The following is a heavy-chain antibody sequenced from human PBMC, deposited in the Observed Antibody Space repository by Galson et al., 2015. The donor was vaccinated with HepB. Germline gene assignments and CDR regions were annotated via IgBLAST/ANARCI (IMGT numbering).Heavy chain of an antibody. J-gene: IGHJ5*02. Sequence: SLRLSCAASGFTFSTYDMTWVRQAPGKGLEWVSTITGTSSNMYYSDSVKGRFTISRDNPKNSLYLQMNSLRAEDTALYYCATLNWFDPWGPGTLVTVSS. CDR1: GFTFSTYD. CDR3: ATLNWFDP. CDR2: ITGTSSNM. V-gene: IGHV3-21*03.